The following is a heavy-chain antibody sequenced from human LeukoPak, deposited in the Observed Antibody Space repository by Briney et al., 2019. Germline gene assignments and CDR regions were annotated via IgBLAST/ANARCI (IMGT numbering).Heavy chain of an antibody. J-gene: IGHJ3*02. CDR1: GFTFSSYA. Sequence: PGGSLRLSCAASGFTFSSYAMSWVSQAPGKGLEWVSAISGSGGSTYYADSVKGRFTISRDNSKNALYLQMNSLRAEDTAVYYCAKYYDFWSGYFDPDAFDIWGQGTMVTVSS. CDR2: ISGSGGST. CDR3: AKYYDFWSGYFDPDAFDI. D-gene: IGHD3-3*01. V-gene: IGHV3-23*01.